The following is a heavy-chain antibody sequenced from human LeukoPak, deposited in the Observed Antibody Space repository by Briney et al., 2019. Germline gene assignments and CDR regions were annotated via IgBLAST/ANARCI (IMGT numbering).Heavy chain of an antibody. CDR1: GYIFSTYW. D-gene: IGHD3-22*01. CDR2: IYPGDSDT. V-gene: IGHV5-51*01. Sequence: PGESLKISCKGSGYIFSTYWIAWVRQVPGKGLEWMGIIYPGDSDTSYSPSFQGQVTISADKSVSTAYLHWSSLKASDTAIYYCARPNITSYYDSRGSDAFDVWGQGTMVTVSS. CDR3: ARPNITSYYDSRGSDAFDV. J-gene: IGHJ3*01.